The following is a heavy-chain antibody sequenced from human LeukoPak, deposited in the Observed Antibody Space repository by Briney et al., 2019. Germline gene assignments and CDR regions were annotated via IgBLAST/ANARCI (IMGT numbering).Heavy chain of an antibody. Sequence: SGSALVKPTQTLTLTCTFSGFSLSTSGMCVSWIRQPPGKALEWLARIDWDDDKYYSTSLKTRLTISKDTSKNQVVLTMTNMDPVDTATYYCARIRVQGFGECFDYWGQGTLVTVSS. CDR1: GFSLSTSGMC. CDR3: ARIRVQGFGECFDY. D-gene: IGHD3-10*01. J-gene: IGHJ4*02. CDR2: IDWDDDK. V-gene: IGHV2-70*11.